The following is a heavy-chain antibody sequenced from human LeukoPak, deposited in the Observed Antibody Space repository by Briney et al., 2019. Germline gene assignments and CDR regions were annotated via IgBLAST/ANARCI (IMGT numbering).Heavy chain of an antibody. D-gene: IGHD1-26*01. Sequence: GGTLRLSCSASGFTLSNYWIHWVRQAPGKGLVWVSRINTDGSSTNYADSVRGRFTVSRDNAKNTLDLQMNSLRVEDTAVYYCARVIGWDEPFDLWGHGTLVTVSS. CDR1: GFTLSNYW. CDR2: INTDGSST. CDR3: ARVIGWDEPFDL. J-gene: IGHJ3*01. V-gene: IGHV3-74*01.